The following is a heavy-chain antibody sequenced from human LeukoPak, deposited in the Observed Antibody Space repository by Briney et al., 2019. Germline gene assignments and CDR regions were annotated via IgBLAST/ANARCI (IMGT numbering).Heavy chain of an antibody. J-gene: IGHJ4*02. CDR3: AKDRTVVTPPFDY. V-gene: IGHV3-23*01. CDR1: GFTFSHYG. Sequence: PGGSLRLSCAASGFTFSHYGMAWVRQAPGKGLEWVSAISGSGDSTYYTDSVKGRFTISRDNSKNTLYLQMNSLRAEDTAVYYCAKDRTVVTPPFDYWGQGTLVTVSS. CDR2: ISGSGDST. D-gene: IGHD4-23*01.